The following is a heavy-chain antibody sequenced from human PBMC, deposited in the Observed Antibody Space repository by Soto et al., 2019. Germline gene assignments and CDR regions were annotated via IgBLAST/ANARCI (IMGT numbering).Heavy chain of an antibody. CDR2: ISGSGGST. Sequence: GGSLRLSCAASGFTFSSYAMSWVRQAPGKGLEWVSAISGSGGSTYYADSVKGRFTISRDNSKNTLYLQMNSLRAEDTAVYYCAKDHYYDSSGYYYPLFDYWGQGTLVTVSS. D-gene: IGHD3-22*01. V-gene: IGHV3-23*01. CDR3: AKDHYYDSSGYYYPLFDY. J-gene: IGHJ4*02. CDR1: GFTFSSYA.